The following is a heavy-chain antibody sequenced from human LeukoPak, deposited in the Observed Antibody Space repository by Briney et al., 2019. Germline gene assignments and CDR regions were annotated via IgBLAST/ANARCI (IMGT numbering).Heavy chain of an antibody. CDR3: AELGITMIGGV. CDR1: GFTSSSYD. J-gene: IGHJ6*04. Sequence: GGSLRLSCAACGFTSSSYDMHWVRQATGKGLEWVSAIGTAGDTYYPGSVKGQFTISRDNAKNSLYLQMNSLRAEDTAVYYCAELGITMIGGVWGKGTTVTISS. CDR2: IGTAGDT. D-gene: IGHD3-10*02. V-gene: IGHV3-13*03.